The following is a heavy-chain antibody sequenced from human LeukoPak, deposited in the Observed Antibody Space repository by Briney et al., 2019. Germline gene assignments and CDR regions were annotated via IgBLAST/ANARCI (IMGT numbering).Heavy chain of an antibody. J-gene: IGHJ6*02. D-gene: IGHD1-7*01. CDR3: ARDIRISNWNYGHYGMDV. Sequence: ASVKVSCKASGYTFTGYYMHWVRQAPGQGLEWMGWINPNSGGTNYAQKFQGRVTMTRDTSISTACMELSRLRSDDTAVYYCARDIRISNWNYGHYGMDVWGQGTTVTVSS. V-gene: IGHV1-2*02. CDR1: GYTFTGYY. CDR2: INPNSGGT.